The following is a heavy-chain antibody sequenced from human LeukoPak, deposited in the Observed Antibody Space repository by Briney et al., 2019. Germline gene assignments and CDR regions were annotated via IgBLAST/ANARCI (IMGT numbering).Heavy chain of an antibody. CDR1: GFTFSSYG. V-gene: IGHV3-30*02. Sequence: GGSLRLSCAASGFTFSSYGMHWVRQAPGQGLEWVALISYDGTNKYYADSVKGRFTISRDNSKNTLYLQMNSLRPDDTAIYYCAKGGRDYSNYFDSWGQGTLVTVSS. D-gene: IGHD4-11*01. CDR3: AKGGRDYSNYFDS. CDR2: ISYDGTNK. J-gene: IGHJ4*02.